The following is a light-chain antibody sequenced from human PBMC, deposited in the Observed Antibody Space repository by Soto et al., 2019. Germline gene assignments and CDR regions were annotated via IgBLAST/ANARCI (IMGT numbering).Light chain of an antibody. CDR1: QGIDNY. Sequence: DIQMTQSPSSLSASIGDRVTITCRASQGIDNYLAWYQQRPGQVPKLLIYHASTLQSGVPSRFSGSGSGTDFTLTISNLQPEDVATYYCQKYNDAVFTFGPGTKVDIK. CDR3: QKYNDAVFT. J-gene: IGKJ3*01. V-gene: IGKV1-27*01. CDR2: HAS.